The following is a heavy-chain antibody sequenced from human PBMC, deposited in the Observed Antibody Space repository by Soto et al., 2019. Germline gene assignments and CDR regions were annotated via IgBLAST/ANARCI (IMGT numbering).Heavy chain of an antibody. CDR1: GYTFTSYY. J-gene: IGHJ6*02. V-gene: IGHV1-46*01. CDR3: ASIHGSTSSLARNYYYYGMDV. Sequence: QVQLVQSGAEVKKPGASVKVSCKASGYTFTSYYMHWVRQAPGQGLEWMGIINPSGGSTSYAQKFQGRVTMTRDTSTSTVYMELSSLRSEDTAVYYCASIHGSTSSLARNYYYYGMDVWGQGTTVTVSS. D-gene: IGHD2-2*01. CDR2: INPSGGST.